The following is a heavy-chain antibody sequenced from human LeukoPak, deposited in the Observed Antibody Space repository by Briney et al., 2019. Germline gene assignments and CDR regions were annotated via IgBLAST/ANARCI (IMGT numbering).Heavy chain of an antibody. CDR3: ARDRMTGDNWFDP. CDR1: GDSVSSTSAA. D-gene: IGHD1-14*01. CDR2: TYYRAKWYN. Sequence: SQTLSLTCANSGDSVSSTSAAWNWIRQSPSRGLEWLGRTYYRAKWYNDYAVFVKSRITINPDTSKNPFSLLLNSVTPEDTAVYYCARDRMTGDNWFDPWGQGTLVTVSS. V-gene: IGHV6-1*01. J-gene: IGHJ5*02.